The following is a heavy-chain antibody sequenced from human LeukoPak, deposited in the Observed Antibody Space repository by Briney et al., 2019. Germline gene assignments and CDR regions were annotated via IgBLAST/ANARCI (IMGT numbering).Heavy chain of an antibody. CDR3: ARTTGTTSPTDY. V-gene: IGHV3-33*01. D-gene: IGHD1-7*01. Sequence: GGSLRLSCAASGFTFSSYGMHWVRQAPGKGLEWVAVIWYDGTNKYYADSVKGRFTISRDNSKNTLFLQMNSLRAEDTAVYYCARTTGTTSPTDYWGQGTLVTVSS. J-gene: IGHJ4*02. CDR1: GFTFSSYG. CDR2: IWYDGTNK.